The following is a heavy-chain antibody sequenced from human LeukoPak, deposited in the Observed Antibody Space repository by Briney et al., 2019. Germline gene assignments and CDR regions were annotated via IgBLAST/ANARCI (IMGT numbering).Heavy chain of an antibody. D-gene: IGHD3-10*02. J-gene: IGHJ6*02. CDR2: IYGGGTT. CDR1: GFTVSSNY. V-gene: IGHV3-53*01. CDR3: ANYIQRPPGMDV. Sequence: PGGSLRLSCAASGFTVSSNYMSWVRQAPGKGLEWVSVIYGGGTTYYTDSVKGRFTISRDNSKNTLYLQMNSLRAEDTALYFCANYIQRPPGMDVWGQGTMVTVSS.